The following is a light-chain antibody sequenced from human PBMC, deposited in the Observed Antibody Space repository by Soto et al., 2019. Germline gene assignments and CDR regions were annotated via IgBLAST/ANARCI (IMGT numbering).Light chain of an antibody. V-gene: IGKV4-1*01. CDR2: WAS. CDR1: QNLLYSSSNKNY. Sequence: DIVMTESPDSLGVSLGERATINCKSSQNLLYSSSNKNYLAWYQQKPGQPPKLLIYWASTRESGVPDRFSGSGSGTVFTLTISSLQAEDVAVYYCQQCYSPSYTFGQGTKLEIK. CDR3: QQCYSPSYT. J-gene: IGKJ2*01.